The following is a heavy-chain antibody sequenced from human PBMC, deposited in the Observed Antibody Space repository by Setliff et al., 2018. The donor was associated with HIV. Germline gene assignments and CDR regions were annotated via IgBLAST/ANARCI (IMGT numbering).Heavy chain of an antibody. V-gene: IGHV3-23*01. CDR1: GFTFSDYA. J-gene: IGHJ4*02. Sequence: GGSLRLSCTASGFTFSDYAMSWFRQAPGKGLEWVSLVTAGGGITYYADSVKGRFTISRDNAKNSLYLQMNSLRAEDTAMYYCARDAKRWGQGTLVTVSS. CDR2: VTAGGGIT. CDR3: ARDAKR.